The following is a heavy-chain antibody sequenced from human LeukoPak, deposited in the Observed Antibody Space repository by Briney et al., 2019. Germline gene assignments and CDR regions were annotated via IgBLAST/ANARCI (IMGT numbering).Heavy chain of an antibody. CDR2: LLSYDGSHK. Sequence: GRSLRLSCAASGFNFSNYTMHWVRQAPGKGLEWVAILLSYDGSHKYYTDSVKGRFTISRDNSKNTLSLQMNSLRGEDTAVYYCARDSSAAWALTYWGQGTLVTVSS. CDR3: ARDSSAAWALTY. V-gene: IGHV3-30*04. D-gene: IGHD3-9*01. CDR1: GFNFSNYT. J-gene: IGHJ4*02.